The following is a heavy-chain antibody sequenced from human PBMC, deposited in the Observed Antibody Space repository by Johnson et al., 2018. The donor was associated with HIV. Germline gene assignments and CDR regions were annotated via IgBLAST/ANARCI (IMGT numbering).Heavy chain of an antibody. CDR3: AKGEAQEGWIQLWSYAFDF. CDR1: GFTFSSYA. CDR2: ISYDGSNK. V-gene: IGHV3-30*04. D-gene: IGHD5-18*01. J-gene: IGHJ3*01. Sequence: QVHLVESGGGVVQPGRSLRLSCAASGFTFSSYAIHWVRQAPGKGLEWVAVISYDGSNKYSADSVKGRFTISRDDSKNTLYLQMNSLIPEDTAVYYCAKGEAQEGWIQLWSYAFDFWGRGTMVTVSP.